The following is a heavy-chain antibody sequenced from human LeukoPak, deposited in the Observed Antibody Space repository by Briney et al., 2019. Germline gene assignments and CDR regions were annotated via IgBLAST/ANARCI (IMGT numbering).Heavy chain of an antibody. CDR2: IDWDDDK. D-gene: IGHD3-10*01. CDR3: ARIYGDYYGGYGMDV. V-gene: IGHV2-70*11. J-gene: IGHJ6*02. CDR1: GFSLSTSGMC. Sequence: SGPTLVNPTQTLTLTCTFSGFSLSTSGMCVSWIRQPPGKALEWLARIDWDDDKYYSTSLKTRLTISKDTSKNQVVLTMTNMDPVDTATYYCARIYGDYYGGYGMDVWGQGTTVTVSS.